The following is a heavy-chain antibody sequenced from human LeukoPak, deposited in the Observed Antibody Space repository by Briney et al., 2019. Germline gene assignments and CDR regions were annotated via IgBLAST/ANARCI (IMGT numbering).Heavy chain of an antibody. Sequence: PSETLSLTSAVYGGSFSGYYWSWIRQPPGKGLEWIGEINHSGSTNYNPSLKSRVTISVDTSKNQFSLKLSSVTAADTAVYCCARGDSSGWYDYFDYWGQGTLVTVSS. J-gene: IGHJ4*02. CDR2: INHSGST. V-gene: IGHV4-34*01. D-gene: IGHD6-19*01. CDR1: GGSFSGYY. CDR3: ARGDSSGWYDYFDY.